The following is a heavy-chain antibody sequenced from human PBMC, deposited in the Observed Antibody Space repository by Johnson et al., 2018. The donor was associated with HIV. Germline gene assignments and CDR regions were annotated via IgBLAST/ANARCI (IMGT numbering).Heavy chain of an antibody. V-gene: IGHV3-30*04. CDR1: GFTFRNYA. J-gene: IGHJ3*02. Sequence: QVQLVESGGGVVQPGTSLRLSCAASGFTFRNYAMHWVRQAPGKGLEWVAVISYAGSNKYYAASVKGRFTISRDNSKNTLSLQMNSPRVDDTAIYYCARVRAGRENAFDIWGQGTMVTVSS. D-gene: IGHD1-26*01. CDR2: ISYAGSNK. CDR3: ARVRAGRENAFDI.